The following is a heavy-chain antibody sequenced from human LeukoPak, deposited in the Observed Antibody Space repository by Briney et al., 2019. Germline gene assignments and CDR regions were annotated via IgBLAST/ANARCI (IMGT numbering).Heavy chain of an antibody. Sequence: GGSLRLSRAASGFTFSSYGMSWVRQAPGKGLEWVSVIYSGGSTYYADSVKGRFTISRDNSKNTLYLQMNSLRAEDTAVYYCATPMQSVLCWGQGTLVTVSS. J-gene: IGHJ4*02. CDR1: GFTFSSYG. CDR3: ATPMQSVLC. V-gene: IGHV3-53*01. D-gene: IGHD2-2*01. CDR2: IYSGGST.